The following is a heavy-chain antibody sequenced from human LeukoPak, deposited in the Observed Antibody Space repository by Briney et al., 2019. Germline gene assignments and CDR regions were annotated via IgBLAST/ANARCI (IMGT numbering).Heavy chain of an antibody. CDR2: IYYSGST. J-gene: IGHJ4*02. CDR3: ARGRRSMITFGGVIVIPAYDY. V-gene: IGHV4-39*07. D-gene: IGHD3-16*02. Sequence: SETLSLTCTVSGGSISSSSYYWGWIRQPPGKGLEWIGSIYYSGSTYYNPSLKSRVTISVDTSKNQFSLKLSSVTAADTAVYYCARGRRSMITFGGVIVIPAYDYWGQGTLVTVSS. CDR1: GGSISSSSYY.